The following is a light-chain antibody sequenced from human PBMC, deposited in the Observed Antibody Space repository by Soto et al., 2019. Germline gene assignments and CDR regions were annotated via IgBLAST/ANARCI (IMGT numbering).Light chain of an antibody. CDR1: SSDIGGYNY. J-gene: IGLJ1*01. CDR3: SSYTSSNTLV. Sequence: QAARTQPGSVSGSPGQSITISCTGGSSDIGGYNYVSWFQQHPGKVPKLMIYEVTNRPSGVSNRFSGSKSGSTASLTISGLQAEDEADYYCSSYTSSNTLVFGTGTKVTVL. V-gene: IGLV2-14*01. CDR2: EVT.